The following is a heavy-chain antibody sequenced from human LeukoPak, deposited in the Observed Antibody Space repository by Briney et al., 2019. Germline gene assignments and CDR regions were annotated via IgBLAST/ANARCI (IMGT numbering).Heavy chain of an antibody. V-gene: IGHV3-23*01. D-gene: IGHD2-2*01. CDR1: GFTFSSYA. Sequence: GGSLRLSCAASGFTFSSYAMSWVRQAPGKGLEWVSAISGSGGSTYYADSVKGRFTISRDNSKNTLYLQMNSLRAEDTAVYYCAKVGVMVPAAFLDYWGQGTLVTVSS. CDR2: ISGSGGST. J-gene: IGHJ4*02. CDR3: AKVGVMVPAAFLDY.